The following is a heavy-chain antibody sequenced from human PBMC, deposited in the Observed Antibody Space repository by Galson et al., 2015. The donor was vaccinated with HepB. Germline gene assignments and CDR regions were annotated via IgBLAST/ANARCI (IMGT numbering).Heavy chain of an antibody. J-gene: IGHJ4*02. Sequence: SLRLSCAASGFTFSSSSMNWVRQAPGKGLEWVSSISSSSSYIYYADSVKGRFTISRDNAKNSLYLQMNSLRAEDTAVYYCARDFGQQLLTPPGFDYWGQGTLVTVSS. V-gene: IGHV3-21*01. CDR1: GFTFSSSS. D-gene: IGHD2-2*01. CDR3: ARDFGQQLLTPPGFDY. CDR2: ISSSSSYI.